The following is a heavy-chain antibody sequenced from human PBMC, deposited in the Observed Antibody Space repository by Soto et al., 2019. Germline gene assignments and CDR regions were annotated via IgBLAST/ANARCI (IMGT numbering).Heavy chain of an antibody. CDR3: AKPSVPRPRKTVTFDF. V-gene: IGHV3-23*01. CDR1: GFTFSSYA. CDR2: ISGSGGST. J-gene: IGHJ5*01. D-gene: IGHD4-17*01. Sequence: EVPLLESGGGLVQPGGSLRISCAASGFTFSSYAMSWVRQAPGNGLEWVSAISGSGGSTYYADSVKGRFTISRDNSKNTLYLQMNSLRAADTAVYYCAKPSVPRPRKTVTFDFWGQGTLVTVSS.